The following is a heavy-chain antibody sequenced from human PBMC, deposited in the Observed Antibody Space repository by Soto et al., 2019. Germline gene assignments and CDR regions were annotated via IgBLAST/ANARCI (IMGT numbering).Heavy chain of an antibody. CDR1: GFPVSYGYY. Sequence: SETLSLTCGVSGFPVSYGYYWGWIRQPPGKGLEWLGSIYQSGKTYYNPSLKSRLTLSMDTSRNEFSLRLRSVTAADTAVYFCARLYCSSVSCYNDYWGPGGLVTVSS. J-gene: IGHJ4*02. D-gene: IGHD2-2*01. CDR2: IYQSGKT. CDR3: ARLYCSSVSCYNDY. V-gene: IGHV4-38-2*01.